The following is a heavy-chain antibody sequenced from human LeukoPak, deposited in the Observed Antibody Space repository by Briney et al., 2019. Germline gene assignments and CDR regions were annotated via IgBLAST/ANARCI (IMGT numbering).Heavy chain of an antibody. CDR2: ISGSGGST. CDR1: GFTFRSYA. Sequence: GGSLRLSCAASGFTFRSYAMSWVRQAPGKGLEWVSAISGSGGSTYYADSVKGRFTISRDNSKNTLYLQMNSLRAEDTAVYYCAKDVTVVPAAHFDYWGQGTLVTVSS. CDR3: AKDVTVVPAAHFDY. V-gene: IGHV3-23*01. J-gene: IGHJ4*02. D-gene: IGHD2-2*01.